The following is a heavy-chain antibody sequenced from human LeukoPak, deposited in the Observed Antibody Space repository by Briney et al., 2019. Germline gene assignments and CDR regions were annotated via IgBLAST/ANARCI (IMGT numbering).Heavy chain of an antibody. CDR2: ISYDGSNK. D-gene: IGHD4-17*01. J-gene: IGHJ4*02. CDR3: GTWTTVASYFDY. V-gene: IGHV3-30*03. CDR1: GFTFSSYG. Sequence: GRSLILSCAASGFTFSSYGMHWVRQAPGKGLEWVALISYDGSNKYYADSVKGRFTISRDNAKNSLYLQMNSLRAEDTAVYYCGTWTTVASYFDYWGQGTLVTVSS.